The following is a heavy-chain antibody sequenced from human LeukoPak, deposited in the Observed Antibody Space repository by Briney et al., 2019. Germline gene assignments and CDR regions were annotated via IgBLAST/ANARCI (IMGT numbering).Heavy chain of an antibody. CDR2: ISYDGSNK. CDR1: GFTFSSYG. Sequence: GGSLRLSCAASGFTFSSYGMHWVRQAPGKGLEWVAVISYDGSNKYYADSVKGRFTISRDNSKNTLYLQMNSLRAEDTAVCYCSKVPTDTAPYYWGQGTLVTGSS. CDR3: SKVPTDTAPYY. V-gene: IGHV3-30*18. J-gene: IGHJ4*02.